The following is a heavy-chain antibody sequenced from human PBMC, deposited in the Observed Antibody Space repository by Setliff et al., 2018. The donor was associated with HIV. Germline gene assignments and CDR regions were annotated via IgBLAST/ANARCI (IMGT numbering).Heavy chain of an antibody. CDR2: MYYTGNT. V-gene: IGHV4-31*03. J-gene: IGHJ5*02. CDR3: ARHIAGYSAYDLGWFDP. CDR1: GGSINSGGHY. D-gene: IGHD5-12*01. Sequence: PSETLSLTCTVSGGSINSGGHYWTWIRQHPGTGLEWIGYMYYTGNTYYNPSLKSRTTISLDTSRNHFSLKLSSVTAADTAVYYCARHIAGYSAYDLGWFDPWGQGTLVTVSS.